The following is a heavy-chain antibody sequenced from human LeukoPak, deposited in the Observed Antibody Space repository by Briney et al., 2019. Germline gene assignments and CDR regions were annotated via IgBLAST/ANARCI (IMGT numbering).Heavy chain of an antibody. CDR2: ISGSGGST. CDR3: ANPAISFDDYLAFDI. J-gene: IGHJ3*02. Sequence: GGSLRLSCAASGFTFSSYAMSWVRQAPGKGLEWVSAISGSGGSTYYADSVKGRFTISRDNSKNTLYLRMNSLRAEDTAVYYCANPAISFDDYLAFDIWGQGTMVTDSS. V-gene: IGHV3-23*01. D-gene: IGHD4/OR15-4a*01. CDR1: GFTFSSYA.